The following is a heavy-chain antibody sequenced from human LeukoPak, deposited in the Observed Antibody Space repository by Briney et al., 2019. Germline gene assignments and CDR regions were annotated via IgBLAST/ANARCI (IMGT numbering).Heavy chain of an antibody. CDR1: GGSISSSSYY. Sequence: SETLSLTCTVSGGSISSSSYYWGWIRQPPGKGLEWIGSIYYSGSTYYNPSLKSRVTISVDTSKNQFSLKLSSVTAADTAVYYCARERKYYDILTGYTFDYWGQGTLVTVSS. J-gene: IGHJ4*02. CDR3: ARERKYYDILTGYTFDY. D-gene: IGHD3-9*01. CDR2: IYYSGST. V-gene: IGHV4-39*07.